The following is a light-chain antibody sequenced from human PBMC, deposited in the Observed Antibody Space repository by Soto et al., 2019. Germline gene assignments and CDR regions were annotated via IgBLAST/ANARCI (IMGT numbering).Light chain of an antibody. Sequence: DIQMTQSPSSLSASVGDRVTITCRASESIARHLNWYQQKPGKAPKLLIYAPSSLQNGVPSRFRRDGSGTKFTLTISNLQPEDFATYYCQQTYSTLSITFGQGTLLEIK. V-gene: IGKV1-39*01. J-gene: IGKJ5*01. CDR1: ESIARH. CDR2: APS. CDR3: QQTYSTLSIT.